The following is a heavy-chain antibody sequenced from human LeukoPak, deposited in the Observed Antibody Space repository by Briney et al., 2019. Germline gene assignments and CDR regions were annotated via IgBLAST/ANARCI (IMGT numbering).Heavy chain of an antibody. V-gene: IGHV3-48*01. CDR1: RFTFSRDS. CDR2: ISHDSAII. Sequence: GRSLRLSCAASRFTFSRDSMNWVHQAPGKGLEWISYISHDSAIIYYADSVRGRLTISRDNAKNSLYLQMHSLRAEDTAVYYCVRDNPRCCGVVPANIDDYWGQGTLVTVSS. J-gene: IGHJ4*02. CDR3: VRDNPRCCGVVPANIDDY. D-gene: IGHD2-15*01.